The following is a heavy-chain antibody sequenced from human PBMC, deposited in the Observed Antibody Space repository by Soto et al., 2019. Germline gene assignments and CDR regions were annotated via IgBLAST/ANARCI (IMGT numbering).Heavy chain of an antibody. CDR2: ISAYNANT. D-gene: IGHD1-26*01. V-gene: IGHV1-18*01. J-gene: IGHJ4*02. Sequence: QVQLVQSGAKGKKPGAPVKVSCKAPGYTFTSYGISGVRQAPGQGLEWMGWISAYNANTNYAQKLQGRVTMTTDTSTSTSYMELRSLRSDDTAVYFCARDRLGATGDYWGQGTLVTVSS. CDR1: GYTFTSYG. CDR3: ARDRLGATGDY.